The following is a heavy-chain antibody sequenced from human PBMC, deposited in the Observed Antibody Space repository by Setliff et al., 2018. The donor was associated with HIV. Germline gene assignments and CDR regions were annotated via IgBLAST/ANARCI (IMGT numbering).Heavy chain of an antibody. V-gene: IGHV3-72*01. Sequence: GGSLRLSCAVSGFSLSDYYMDWVRQAPGKGLEWVGRTRNRANNYITDYATSVQGRFTISRDYSKDSLFLQMDNLETEDAAVYYCVRAAAGLDVWSQGIRVTVSS. CDR2: TRNRANNYIT. CDR1: GFSLSDYY. CDR3: VRAAAGLDV. J-gene: IGHJ4*02.